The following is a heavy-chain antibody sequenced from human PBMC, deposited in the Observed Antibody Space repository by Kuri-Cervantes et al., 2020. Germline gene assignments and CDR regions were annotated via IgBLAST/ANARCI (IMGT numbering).Heavy chain of an antibody. V-gene: IGHV2-5*08. J-gene: IGHJ4*02. D-gene: IGHD2-15*01. CDR1: GFSLSPRGMR. CDR2: IYWDDDK. Sequence: SGPTLVKPTQTLTLTCTFSGFSLSPRGMRVGWIRQPPGKALEWLALIYWDDDKHYSPSLKGRLTITKDTSKNQVVLTMTNMDPVDTATYYCAHYTWVVSLTFWGQGTLVTVSS. CDR3: AHYTWVVSLTF.